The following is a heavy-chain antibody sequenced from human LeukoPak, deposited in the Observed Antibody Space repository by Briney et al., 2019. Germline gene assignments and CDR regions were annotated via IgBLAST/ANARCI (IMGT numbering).Heavy chain of an antibody. CDR3: ASSPLYSSSWNPAHFDY. D-gene: IGHD6-13*01. J-gene: IGHJ4*02. CDR1: GFTFSSYS. CDR2: ISSSSSYI. V-gene: IGHV3-21*01. Sequence: GGSLRLSCAASGFTFSSYSMNWVRQAPGKGLEWASSISSSSSYIYYADSVKGRFTISRDNAKNSLYLQMNSLRAEDTAVYYCASSPLYSSSWNPAHFDYWGQGTLVTVSS.